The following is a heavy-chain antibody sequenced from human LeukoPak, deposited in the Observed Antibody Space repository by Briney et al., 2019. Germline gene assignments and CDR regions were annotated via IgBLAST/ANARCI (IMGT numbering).Heavy chain of an antibody. CDR2: IYSSGST. CDR1: GGSISGSY. CDR3: ARGFCSGGSCYLFDS. J-gene: IGHJ4*02. Sequence: PSETLSLTCTVSGGSISGSYWSWIRQPAGKGLEWIGRIYSSGSTNYNPSLKSRVTMSVDTSKNQVSLKLNSVTAADTAVYHCARGFCSGGSCYLFDSWGQGTLVTVPS. V-gene: IGHV4-4*07. D-gene: IGHD2-15*01.